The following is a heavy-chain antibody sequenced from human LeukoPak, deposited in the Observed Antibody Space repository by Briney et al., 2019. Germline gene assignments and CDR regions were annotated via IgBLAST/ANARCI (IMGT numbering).Heavy chain of an antibody. CDR1: GYSFTSYG. V-gene: IGHV1-18*01. Sequence: ASVKVSCKASGYSFTSYGISWVRQAPGQGLEWMGWISAYNGNTNYAQKLQGRVTMTTDTSTSTAYMELRSLRSDDTAVYYCATVYYDILTGYYKGGDYWGQGTLVTVSS. CDR3: ATVYYDILTGYYKGGDY. D-gene: IGHD3-9*01. J-gene: IGHJ4*02. CDR2: ISAYNGNT.